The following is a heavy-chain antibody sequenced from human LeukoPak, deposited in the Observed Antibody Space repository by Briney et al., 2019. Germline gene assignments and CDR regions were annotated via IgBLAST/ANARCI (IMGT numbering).Heavy chain of an antibody. V-gene: IGHV3-30*02. D-gene: IGHD2-2*01. J-gene: IGHJ4*02. CDR2: IRYHGSDK. CDR1: GFTFSGSG. Sequence: GESLRLSCAASGFTFSGSGMHWVRQAPGKGLEWVAFIRYHGSDKFYADSVKGRFTISRDNSKNTLYMQMNSLRPEDTSVYYCARSPTSWYFDYWGQGTLVTVSS. CDR3: ARSPTSWYFDY.